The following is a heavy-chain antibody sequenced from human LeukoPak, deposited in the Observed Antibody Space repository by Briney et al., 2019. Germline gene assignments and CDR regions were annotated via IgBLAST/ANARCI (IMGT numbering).Heavy chain of an antibody. CDR1: GGSFSGYY. D-gene: IGHD4-11*01. CDR2: INHSGST. V-gene: IGHV4-34*01. Sequence: PSETLSLTCAVYGGSFSGYYWSWIRQPPGRGLEWIGEINHSGSTNYNPSLKSRVTISVDTSKNQFSLKLSSVTAADTAVYYCARGRTTETTSYYYYYGMDVWGQGTTVTVSS. CDR3: ARGRTTETTSYYYYYGMDV. J-gene: IGHJ6*02.